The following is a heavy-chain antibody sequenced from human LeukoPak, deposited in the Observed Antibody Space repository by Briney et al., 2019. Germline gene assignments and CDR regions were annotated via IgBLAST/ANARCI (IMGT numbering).Heavy chain of an antibody. V-gene: IGHV3-23*01. CDR1: GFTFSSYV. CDR3: AKALYYYGSGSYYFVY. J-gene: IGHJ4*02. D-gene: IGHD3-10*01. Sequence: GGSLRLSCAASGFTFSSYVMSWVRQAPGKGLEWVSAISGSGGSTYYADSVKGRFTISRDNSKNTLYLQMNSLRAEDTAVYYCAKALYYYGSGSYYFVYWGQGTLVTVSS. CDR2: ISGSGGST.